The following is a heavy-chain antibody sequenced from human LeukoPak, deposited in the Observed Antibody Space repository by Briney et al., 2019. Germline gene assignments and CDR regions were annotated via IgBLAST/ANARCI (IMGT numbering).Heavy chain of an antibody. V-gene: IGHV4-59*12. Sequence: SETLSLTCTVSGGSINNYFWSWIRQPPGKGLEWIGYIYYSGSTNYSPSLKSRVTISVDTSKNQFSLKLSSVTAADTAVYYCARDSNGDWFDPWGQGTLVTVSS. CDR2: IYYSGST. CDR1: GGSINNYF. J-gene: IGHJ5*02. D-gene: IGHD4-11*01. CDR3: ARDSNGDWFDP.